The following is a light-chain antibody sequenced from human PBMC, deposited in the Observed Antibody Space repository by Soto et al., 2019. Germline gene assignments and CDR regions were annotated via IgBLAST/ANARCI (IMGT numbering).Light chain of an antibody. CDR1: SSDVGGYNY. Sequence: QSALTQPASVSGSPGQSVTISCTGTSSDVGGYNYVSWYQHHPGKAPKLMLYGVSDRPSGISNRFSGSKSGNTASLTISGLQAEDEADYYCGSYTSSSTLIFGGGTKRHRP. CDR2: GVS. V-gene: IGLV2-14*01. CDR3: GSYTSSSTLI. J-gene: IGLJ2*01.